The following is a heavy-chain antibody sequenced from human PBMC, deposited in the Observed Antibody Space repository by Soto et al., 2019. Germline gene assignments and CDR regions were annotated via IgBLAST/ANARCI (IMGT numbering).Heavy chain of an antibody. CDR1: GGSISIVGYY. CDR3: ATTGSDRGFDY. CDR2: INYSGTT. Sequence: SLTCTVSGGSISIVGYYWSWIRHHPGKGLEWIGYINYSGTTYYNPSLKSRVTVSVDTSKNQLSLKLSSVTAADTAVYYCATTGSDRGFDYWGQGTLVTVSS. J-gene: IGHJ4*02. V-gene: IGHV4-31*03. D-gene: IGHD1-26*01.